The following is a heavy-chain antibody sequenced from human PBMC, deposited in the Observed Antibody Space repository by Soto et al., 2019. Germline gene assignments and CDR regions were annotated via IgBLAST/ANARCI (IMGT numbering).Heavy chain of an antibody. CDR2: IRSKAYGGTT. J-gene: IGHJ4*02. CDR3: TTHCTNGVCPDY. V-gene: IGHV3-49*05. Sequence: EVQLVESGGGLVKPGRSLRLSCTASGFTFGDYAMSWFRQAPGKGLEWVGFIRSKAYGGTTEYAVSVKGRFTISRDDSKSIAYLQMNSLKTEDTAVYYCTTHCTNGVCPDYWGQGTLVTVSS. CDR1: GFTFGDYA. D-gene: IGHD2-8*01.